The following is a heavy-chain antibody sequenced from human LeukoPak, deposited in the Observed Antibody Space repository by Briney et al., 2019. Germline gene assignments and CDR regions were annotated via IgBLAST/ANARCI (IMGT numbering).Heavy chain of an antibody. J-gene: IGHJ5*02. CDR1: GYTFTGNY. CDR3: ARGRTWNYVWFDP. CDR2: INPNSGGT. V-gene: IGHV1-2*02. Sequence: ASVKVSCKASGYTFTGNYMHWVRQAPGQGLEWMGWINPNSGGTNYAQKFQGRVTMTRDTSISTAYMELSSLRSEDTAVYYCARGRTWNYVWFDPWGQGTLVTVSS. D-gene: IGHD1-7*01.